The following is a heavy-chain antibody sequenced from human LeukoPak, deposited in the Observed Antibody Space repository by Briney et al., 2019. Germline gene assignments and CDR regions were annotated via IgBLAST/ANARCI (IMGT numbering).Heavy chain of an antibody. Sequence: SETLSLTCTVSGGSVSSGNYYWTWIRQPPGKGLEWIGYIHYSGSTNYNPSLKSRVTISVDTSKNQFSLKLTSVTAADTAVYYWVREGIFGEDVWFDPLGQGTLVTVS. CDR3: VREGIFGEDVWFDP. D-gene: IGHD3-3*01. V-gene: IGHV4-61*01. CDR2: IHYSGST. CDR1: GGSVSSGNYY. J-gene: IGHJ5*01.